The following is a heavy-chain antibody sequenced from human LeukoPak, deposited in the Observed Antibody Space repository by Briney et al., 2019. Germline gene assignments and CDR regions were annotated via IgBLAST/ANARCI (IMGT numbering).Heavy chain of an antibody. CDR1: GFTFSSYG. Sequence: GGSLRLSCAASGFTFSSYGMHWVRQAPGKGLEWVAVISYDGSNKYYADSVKGRFTISRDNSKNTLHLQMNSLRAEDTAVYYCAKEGITNYYYGMDVWGQGTTVTVSS. V-gene: IGHV3-30*18. CDR2: ISYDGSNK. J-gene: IGHJ6*02. CDR3: AKEGITNYYYGMDV.